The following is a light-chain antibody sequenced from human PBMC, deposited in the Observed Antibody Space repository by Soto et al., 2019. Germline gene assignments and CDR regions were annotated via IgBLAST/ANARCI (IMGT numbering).Light chain of an antibody. CDR2: EIG. CDR3: ASYTSASTLV. Sequence: QSALTQPASVSGSPGQSITISCLGTTGDIGGYNFVSWYQQHPGKAPQLMIHEIGNRPSGVSNRFSASKSGNTASLTISGLQPEDEADCYCASYTSASTLVFGTGTKVTVL. V-gene: IGLV2-14*01. CDR1: TGDIGGYNF. J-gene: IGLJ1*01.